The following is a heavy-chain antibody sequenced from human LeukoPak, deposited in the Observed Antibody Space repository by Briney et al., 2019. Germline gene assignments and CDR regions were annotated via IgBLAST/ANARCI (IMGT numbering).Heavy chain of an antibody. J-gene: IGHJ6*03. Sequence: GGSLRLSCAASGFSFSTYSMNWVRQAPGKGLEWVSYISGSSGTIYYADSVKGRFTMSRDNAKNPLYLQMNSLRAEDTAVYYCARISDSFYMDVWGKGTTVTVSS. CDR3: ARISDSFYMDV. CDR2: ISGSSGTI. D-gene: IGHD2-21*01. CDR1: GFSFSTYS. V-gene: IGHV3-48*01.